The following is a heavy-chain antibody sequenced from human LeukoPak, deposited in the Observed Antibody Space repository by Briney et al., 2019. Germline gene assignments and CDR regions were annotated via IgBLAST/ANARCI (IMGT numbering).Heavy chain of an antibody. Sequence: SSETLSLTCAVYGGSFSGYYWSWIRQPPGKGLEWSGEINHSGSTNYNPSLKSPVTISVDTCKNQFSLKLSSVTAADTAVYYCARKQWSSKAVRFDPWGQGTLVTVSS. CDR2: INHSGST. CDR3: ARKQWSSKAVRFDP. J-gene: IGHJ5*02. CDR1: GGSFSGYY. D-gene: IGHD5-18*01. V-gene: IGHV4-34*01.